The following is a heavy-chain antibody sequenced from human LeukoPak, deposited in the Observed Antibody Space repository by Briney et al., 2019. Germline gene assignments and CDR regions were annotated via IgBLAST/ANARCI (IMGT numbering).Heavy chain of an antibody. CDR3: RKLGVVPAGKGYYYYGMDV. CDR2: ISGSGGST. D-gene: IGHD2-2*01. Sequence: GGSLRLSCAASGFXFSSYTITWVRQAPGKGLEWVSAISGSGGSTYYADSVKGRFTISRDNSKNTLYLQMSSLRAEDTAVYYCRKLGVVPAGKGYYYYGMDVWGQGTTVTVSS. CDR1: GFXFSSYT. V-gene: IGHV3-23*01. J-gene: IGHJ6*02.